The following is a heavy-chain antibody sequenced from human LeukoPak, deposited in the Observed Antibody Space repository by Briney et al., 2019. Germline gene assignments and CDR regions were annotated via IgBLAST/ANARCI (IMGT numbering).Heavy chain of an antibody. Sequence: ASVKVSCKASGGTFSSYAISWVRQAPGQGLEWMGGIIPIFGTANYAQKFQGRVTTTADKSTSTAYMELSSLRSEDTAVYYCARQDNYDILTGYQIPFDYWGQGTLVTVSS. CDR1: GGTFSSYA. CDR2: IIPIFGTA. CDR3: ARQDNYDILTGYQIPFDY. J-gene: IGHJ4*02. V-gene: IGHV1-69*06. D-gene: IGHD3-9*01.